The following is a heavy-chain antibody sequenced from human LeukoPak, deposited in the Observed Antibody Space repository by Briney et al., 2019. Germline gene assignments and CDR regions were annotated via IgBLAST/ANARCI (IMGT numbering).Heavy chain of an antibody. Sequence: SETLSLTCTVSGGSVGSGSYYWSWIRQPPGKGLEWIGYIYFSGSTNYNPSLKSRVTISVDTSKNQFSLKLSSVTAADTAVYYCARGYITMGTTDDAFDIWGQGTMVTVSS. CDR3: ARGYITMGTTDDAFDI. V-gene: IGHV4-61*01. J-gene: IGHJ3*02. CDR1: GGSVGSGSYY. D-gene: IGHD3-10*01. CDR2: IYFSGST.